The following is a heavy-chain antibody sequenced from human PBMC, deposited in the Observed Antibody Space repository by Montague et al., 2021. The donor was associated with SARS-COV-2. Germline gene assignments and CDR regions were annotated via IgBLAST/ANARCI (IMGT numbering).Heavy chain of an antibody. V-gene: IGHV4-39*02. CDR3: ARLKRYFDSSGSPSVFDF. J-gene: IGHJ4*03. CDR1: GGSITTNIYH. D-gene: IGHD3-22*01. CDR2: IYYTGNT. Sequence: SETLSLTCTVSGGSITTNIYHLARIPQPPGKGLEWIGSIYYTGNTYQNPSLKSPVTISVVTSKNHFTLKLSSVTAAETAVYYCARLKRYFDSSGSPSVFDFWGPRTLVTVSS.